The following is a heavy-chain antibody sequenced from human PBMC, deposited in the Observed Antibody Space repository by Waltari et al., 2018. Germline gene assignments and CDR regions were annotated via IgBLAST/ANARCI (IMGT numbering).Heavy chain of an antibody. CDR3: ARSRSYYDCSGYDAFDI. CDR2: ISCSTVTI. V-gene: IGHV3-48*04. Sequence: EVQLVESGGGLVQPGGSLRLSCAASGFTFSSYSMHWVRQAPGKGLEWVSFISCSTVTIYYADYGKGRVTISRDSAKNSVYLQMNSLRAEDTAVYYCARSRSYYDCSGYDAFDIWGQGTMVAVSS. CDR1: GFTFSSYS. J-gene: IGHJ3*02. D-gene: IGHD3-22*01.